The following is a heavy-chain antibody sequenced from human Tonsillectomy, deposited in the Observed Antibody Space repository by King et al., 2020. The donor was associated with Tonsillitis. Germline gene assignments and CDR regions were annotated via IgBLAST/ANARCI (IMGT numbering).Heavy chain of an antibody. D-gene: IGHD3-9*01. CDR1: GFPFDDYA. V-gene: IGHV3-9*01. J-gene: IGHJ4*02. Sequence: QLVQSGGGLVQPGRSLRLSCAASGFPFDDYAMHWVRQAPGKGLEWVSGISWNSGSIGYADSVKGRFTISRDNAKNSLYLQMNSLRAEDTALYYCAKDCHDILTGYFDYWGQGTLVTVSS. CDR3: AKDCHDILTGYFDY. CDR2: ISWNSGSI.